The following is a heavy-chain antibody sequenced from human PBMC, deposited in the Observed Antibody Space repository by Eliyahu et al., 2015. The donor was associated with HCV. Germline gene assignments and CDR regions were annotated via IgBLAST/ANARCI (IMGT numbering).Heavy chain of an antibody. CDR1: GGSITTSY. CDR3: ASGGGGIAVTGTGGWFDP. Sequence: QVQLQESGPGLVKPSETLSLTCTVXGGSITTSYWSWIRQPPGKGLEWIGYIHYSGSTNYNPSLKSRVTISIDTSKNQFSLKLTSVTAADTAMYYCASGGGGIAVTGTGGWFDPWGQGTLVTVSS. V-gene: IGHV4-59*01. D-gene: IGHD6-19*01. J-gene: IGHJ5*02. CDR2: IHYSGST.